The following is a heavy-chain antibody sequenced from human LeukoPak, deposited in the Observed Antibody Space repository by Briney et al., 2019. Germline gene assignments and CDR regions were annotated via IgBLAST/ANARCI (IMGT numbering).Heavy chain of an antibody. J-gene: IGHJ4*02. CDR1: GYTFTRYG. CDR2: ISAYNGDT. CDR3: ARSSDYHLVWYFDY. Sequence: ASVKVSCKASGYTFTRYGITWVRQAPGQRVEGMGYISAYNGDTNYAQKLQGRVTMTTDTSTSTAYMEVRSLRSDDTAMYYCARSSDYHLVWYFDYWGQGTLVTVSS. D-gene: IGHD2-2*01. V-gene: IGHV1-18*04.